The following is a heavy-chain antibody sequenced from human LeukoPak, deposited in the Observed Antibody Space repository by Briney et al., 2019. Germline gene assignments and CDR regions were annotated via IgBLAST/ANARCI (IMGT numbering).Heavy chain of an antibody. J-gene: IGHJ4*02. CDR2: IYPGDSDT. CDR1: GYSFTTYW. D-gene: IGHD3-10*01. Sequence: GESLKISCKGSGYSFTTYWIGWVRQMPGKGLEWMVIIYPGDSDTRYSPSFQGQVTISADKSISTAYLQWSSLKASDTAMYYCARLHGSGSYYDYFDYWGQGTLVTVSS. V-gene: IGHV5-51*01. CDR3: ARLHGSGSYYDYFDY.